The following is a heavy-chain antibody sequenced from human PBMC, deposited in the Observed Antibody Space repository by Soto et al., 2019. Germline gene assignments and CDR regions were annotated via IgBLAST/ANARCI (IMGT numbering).Heavy chain of an antibody. CDR1: GGSFSGYY. V-gene: IGHV4-34*01. Sequence: QVQLQQWGAGLLKPSETQSLTCAVYGGSFSGYYWSWIRQPPGKGLEWIGEINHSGSTNYNPSLKSRVTISVDTSKNQFSLKLSSVTAADTAVYYCARGRGDYVDYWGQGTLVTVSS. J-gene: IGHJ4*02. CDR2: INHSGST. CDR3: ARGRGDYVDY.